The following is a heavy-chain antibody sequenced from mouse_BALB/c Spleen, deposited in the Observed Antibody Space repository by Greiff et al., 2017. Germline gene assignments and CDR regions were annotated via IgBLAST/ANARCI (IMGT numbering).Heavy chain of an antibody. CDR2: ISSGGSYT. V-gene: IGHV5-6*02. CDR1: GFTFSSYG. CDR3: ERRGGYDGDYFDY. Sequence: DVKLVESGGDLVKPGGSLKLSCAASGFTFSSYGMSWVRQTPDKRLEWVATISSGGSYTYYPDSVKGRFTISRDNAKNTLYLQMSSLKSEDTAMYYCERRGGYDGDYFDYWGQGTTLTVSS. J-gene: IGHJ2*01. D-gene: IGHD2-14*01.